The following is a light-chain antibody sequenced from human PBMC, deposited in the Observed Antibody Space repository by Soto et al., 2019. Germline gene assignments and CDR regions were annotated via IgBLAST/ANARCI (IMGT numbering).Light chain of an antibody. CDR2: AAS. CDR3: QQYNSWPLT. Sequence: EIVLTQSPGTLSLSPGERATLSCRASQSIRSNYLAWYQQKPGQAPRLLIYAASTRATGIPDRFSGSGSATEFTLTISSLQSEDFAVYYCQQYNSWPLTFGGGTKVEIK. J-gene: IGKJ4*01. CDR1: QSIRSNY. V-gene: IGKV3-20*01.